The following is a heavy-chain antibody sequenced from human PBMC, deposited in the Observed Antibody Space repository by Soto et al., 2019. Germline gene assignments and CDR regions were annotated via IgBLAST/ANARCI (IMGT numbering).Heavy chain of an antibody. Sequence: GGSLTLSCAASGFTFTTYNMNWVRQAPGKGLEWISYIGSGSITIYYADSVKGRFTISRDNAKNSLYLQVNSLRAEDTAVYYCARKASGSGYHYMDVWGKGTTVTVSS. CDR1: GFTFTTYN. D-gene: IGHD5-12*01. CDR3: ARKASGSGYHYMDV. CDR2: IGSGSITI. J-gene: IGHJ6*03. V-gene: IGHV3-48*01.